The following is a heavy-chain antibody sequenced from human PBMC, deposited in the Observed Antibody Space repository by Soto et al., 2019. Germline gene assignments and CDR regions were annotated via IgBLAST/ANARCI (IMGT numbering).Heavy chain of an antibody. V-gene: IGHV4-61*01. CDR2: IYNSWGT. Sequence: SWTLSLTCTVSGGSVGSGSYHCSWIRQPPVKGLEWIGYIYNSWGTNYNPPLKSRVTISVDTSKNQFSLKLSSVTAAHTAVYYCASATSHFGVLTYFDYWGQGTLVTVSS. CDR1: GGSVGSGSYH. D-gene: IGHD3-3*01. J-gene: IGHJ4*02. CDR3: ASATSHFGVLTYFDY.